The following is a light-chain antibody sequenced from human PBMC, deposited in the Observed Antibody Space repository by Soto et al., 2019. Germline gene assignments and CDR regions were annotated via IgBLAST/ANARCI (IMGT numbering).Light chain of an antibody. CDR2: GAS. CDR1: QSVSSSY. CDR3: QQYGSSPPQYT. J-gene: IGKJ2*01. V-gene: IGKV3-20*01. Sequence: EIVLTQSPGTLSLSPGERATLSCRASQSVSSSYLAWYQQKPGQAPRLLIYGASSRATGIPDRFSGSGPGTDFTLTISRLEPEDVAVYYCQQYGSSPPQYTFGQGTKLEIK.